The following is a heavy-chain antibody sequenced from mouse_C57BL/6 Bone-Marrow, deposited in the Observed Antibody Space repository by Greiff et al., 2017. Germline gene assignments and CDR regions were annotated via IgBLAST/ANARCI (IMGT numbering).Heavy chain of an antibody. CDR2: ISSGGSYT. Sequence: EVKLVESGGDLVKPGGSLKLSCAASGFTFSSYGMSWVRQTPDKRLEWVATISSGGSYTYYPDSVKGRFTISRDNAKNTLYLQMSSLKSEDTAMYYCARHFPSYYGSSYLFDYWGQGTTLTVSS. CDR3: ARHFPSYYGSSYLFDY. V-gene: IGHV5-6*01. CDR1: GFTFSSYG. J-gene: IGHJ2*01. D-gene: IGHD1-1*01.